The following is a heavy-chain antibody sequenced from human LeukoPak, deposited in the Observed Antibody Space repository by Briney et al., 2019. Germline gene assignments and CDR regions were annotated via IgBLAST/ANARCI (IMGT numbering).Heavy chain of an antibody. J-gene: IGHJ4*02. CDR2: IYYSGST. V-gene: IGHV4-30-4*01. Sequence: SETLSLTCTVSGGSISSGDYYWSWIRQPPGEGLEWIGYIYYSGSTYYNPSLKSRVTISVDTSKNQFSLKLSSVTAADTAVYYCAREGYYDILTGERPFDYWGQGTLVTVSS. CDR1: GGSISSGDYY. CDR3: AREGYYDILTGERPFDY. D-gene: IGHD3-9*01.